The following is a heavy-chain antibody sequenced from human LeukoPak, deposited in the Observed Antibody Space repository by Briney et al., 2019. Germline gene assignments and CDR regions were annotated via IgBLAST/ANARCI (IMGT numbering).Heavy chain of an antibody. CDR3: ARGVVVITRYWYFDL. V-gene: IGHV4-30-4*01. J-gene: IGHJ2*01. Sequence: SETLSLTCTVSGGSISSGDYYWSWIRQPPGKGLEWIGYIYYSGSTYYNPSLKSRVTISVDTSKNQFSLKLSSVTAADTAVCYCARGVVVITRYWYFDLWGRGTLVTVSS. CDR1: GGSISSGDYY. D-gene: IGHD3-22*01. CDR2: IYYSGST.